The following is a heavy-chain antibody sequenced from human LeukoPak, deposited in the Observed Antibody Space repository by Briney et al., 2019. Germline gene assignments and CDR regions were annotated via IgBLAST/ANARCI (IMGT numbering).Heavy chain of an antibody. Sequence: ASVKVSCKASGGTFSSYAISWVRQAPGQGLEWMGGIIPIFGTANYAQKFQGRVTMTRDMSTSTVYMELSSLRSEDTAVYYCARQGPSGEYFDYWGQGTLVTVSS. CDR1: GGTFSSYA. J-gene: IGHJ4*02. D-gene: IGHD3-3*01. CDR2: IIPIFGTA. CDR3: ARQGPSGEYFDY. V-gene: IGHV1-69*05.